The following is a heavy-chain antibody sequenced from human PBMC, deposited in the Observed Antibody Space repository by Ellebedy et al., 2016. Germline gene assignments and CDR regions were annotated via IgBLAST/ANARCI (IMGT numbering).Heavy chain of an antibody. CDR2: IYYSVST. D-gene: IGHD2-2*01. J-gene: IGHJ6*02. CDR3: ARWTVYCSSTSCSSHGMDV. CDR1: GGSISSSSYY. V-gene: IGHV4-39*01. Sequence: GSLRLSCTVSGGSISSSSYYWGWIRQPPGKGLEWIGSIYYSVSTYYNPSLKSRVTISVDTSKNQFSLKLSSVTAADTAVYYCARWTVYCSSTSCSSHGMDVWGQGTTVTVSS.